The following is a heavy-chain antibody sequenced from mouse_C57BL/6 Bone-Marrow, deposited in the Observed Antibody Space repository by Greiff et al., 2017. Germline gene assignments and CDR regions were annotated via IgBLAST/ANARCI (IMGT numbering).Heavy chain of an antibody. D-gene: IGHD1-1*01. CDR2: IYPRSGNT. CDR1: GYTFTSYG. V-gene: IGHV1-81*01. CDR3: DYYGSSYFDY. Sequence: QVQLKQSGAELARPGASVKLSCKASGYTFTSYGISWVKQRTGQGLEWIGEIYPRSGNTYYNEKFKGKATLTADKSSSTAYMELRSLTCEDSAVYFCDYYGSSYFDYWGQGTTLTVSS. J-gene: IGHJ2*01.